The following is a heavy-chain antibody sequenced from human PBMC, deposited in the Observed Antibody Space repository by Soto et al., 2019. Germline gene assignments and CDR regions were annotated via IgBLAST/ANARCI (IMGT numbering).Heavy chain of an antibody. V-gene: IGHV1-18*04. Sequence: EASVKVSCKASGYTFTNYGINWVRQAPGQGLEWMGWISAYNGNTKYTQKLQGRVTVTTDTSTSTAYMELRSLISDDTAVYYCARDGFNIYYYDSSGPRWFDPWGQGTLVTVSS. CDR1: GYTFTNYG. CDR2: ISAYNGNT. CDR3: ARDGFNIYYYDSSGPRWFDP. J-gene: IGHJ5*02. D-gene: IGHD3-22*01.